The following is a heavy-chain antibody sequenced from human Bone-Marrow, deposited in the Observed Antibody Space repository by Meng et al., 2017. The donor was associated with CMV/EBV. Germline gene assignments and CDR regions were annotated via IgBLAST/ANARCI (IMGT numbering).Heavy chain of an antibody. Sequence: QLQLVLSGGEVKKPGASVKVSCKASGYTFTSYDINSVRQAAGQGLEWMGWMNPNSGNTDYAQKFQGRVTMTRNISKSTAYMDLSSLRSEDTAVYYCATGVADFEYWGQGTLVTVSS. CDR1: GYTFTSYD. CDR3: ATGVADFEY. D-gene: IGHD6-19*01. J-gene: IGHJ4*02. CDR2: MNPNSGNT. V-gene: IGHV1-8*01.